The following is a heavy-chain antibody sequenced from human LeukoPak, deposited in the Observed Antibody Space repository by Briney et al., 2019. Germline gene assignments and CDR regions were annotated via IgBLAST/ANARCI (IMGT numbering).Heavy chain of an antibody. D-gene: IGHD6-19*01. J-gene: IGHJ4*02. CDR3: AADRSSGWNGGDY. CDR1: GFTFTSSA. V-gene: IGHV1-58*01. Sequence: SVKVSCKASGFTFTSSAVQWVRQARGQRLEWIGWIVVGGGNTNYAQKFQERVTITRDMSTSTAYMELSSLRSEDTAVYYCAADRSSGWNGGDYWGQGTLVTVSS. CDR2: IVVGGGNT.